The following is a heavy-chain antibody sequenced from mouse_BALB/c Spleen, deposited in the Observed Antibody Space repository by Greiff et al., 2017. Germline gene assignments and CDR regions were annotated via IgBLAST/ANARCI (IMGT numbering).Heavy chain of an antibody. D-gene: IGHD2-1*01. V-gene: IGHV1-69*01. J-gene: IGHJ4*01. CDR2: IDTSDSYT. Sequence: QVQLQQSGAELVMPGASVKMSCKASGYTFTDYWMHWVKQRPGQGLEWIGAIDTSDSYTSYNQKFKGKATLTVDESSSTAYMQLSSLTSEDSAVYYCARGDGNYYYYAMDYWGQGTSVTVSS. CDR3: ARGDGNYYYYAMDY. CDR1: GYTFTDYW.